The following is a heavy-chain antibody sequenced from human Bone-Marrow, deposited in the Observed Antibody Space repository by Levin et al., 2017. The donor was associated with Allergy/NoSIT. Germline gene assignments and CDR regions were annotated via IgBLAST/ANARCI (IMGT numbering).Heavy chain of an antibody. CDR1: GFTFDDFA. V-gene: IGHV3-30*04. CDR3: AREWSLVAGTDH. CDR2: MSYDGTIQ. J-gene: IGHJ4*02. D-gene: IGHD6-19*01. Sequence: GESLKISCATSGFTFDDFAMHWVRQAPSRGLEWVSFMSYDGTIQHYAESVKGRFTISRDNSKNTLYLQMNSLRPEDTGVYYCAREWSLVAGTDHWGQGSLVTVSS.